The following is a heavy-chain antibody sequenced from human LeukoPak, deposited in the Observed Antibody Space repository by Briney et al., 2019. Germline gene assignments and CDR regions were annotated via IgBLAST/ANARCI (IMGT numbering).Heavy chain of an antibody. CDR2: ISNGKT. CDR1: GFPFSSHA. Sequence: GGSLRLSCAASGFPFSSHAMSWVRQPPGKGLEWIAAISNGKTYYADSVRGRFAISRDDSTNTVYLHMNSLRDEDTALYHCVREAGYCAPVCVKTNWFDPWGQGTLVTVS. V-gene: IGHV3-23*01. J-gene: IGHJ5*02. CDR3: VREAGYCAPVCVKTNWFDP. D-gene: IGHD2-15*01.